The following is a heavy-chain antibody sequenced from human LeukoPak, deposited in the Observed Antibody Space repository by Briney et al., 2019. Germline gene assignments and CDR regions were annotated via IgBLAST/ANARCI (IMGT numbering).Heavy chain of an antibody. J-gene: IGHJ4*02. V-gene: IGHV3-23*01. CDR3: ATDRGWRTSGYYLYYFEY. CDR2: ISGGGGST. CDR1: GFTFSSYA. Sequence: PGGSLRLSCAASGFTFSSYAMNWVRQAPGKGLEWVSVISGGGGSTYYADSVKGRFTISRDNTMNSLYLQMSSLRAEDTAVYYCATDRGWRTSGYYLYYFEYWGQGTLVTYSS. D-gene: IGHD3-3*01.